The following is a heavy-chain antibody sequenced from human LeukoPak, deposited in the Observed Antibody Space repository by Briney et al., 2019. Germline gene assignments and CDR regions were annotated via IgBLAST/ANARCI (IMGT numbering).Heavy chain of an antibody. CDR1: GFTFSSYW. Sequence: RLSCAASGFTFSSYWMHWVRQAPGKGLVWVSRINSDGSSTSYADSVKGRFTISRDNAKNTPYLQMNSLRAEDTAVYYCARARILAYCGGDCSSYYFDYWGQGTLVTVSS. CDR3: ARARILAYCGGDCSSYYFDY. D-gene: IGHD2-21*01. J-gene: IGHJ4*02. V-gene: IGHV3-74*01. CDR2: INSDGSST.